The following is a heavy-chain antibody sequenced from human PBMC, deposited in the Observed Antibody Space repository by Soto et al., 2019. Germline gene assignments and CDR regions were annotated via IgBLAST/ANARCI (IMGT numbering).Heavy chain of an antibody. CDR1: GYTFTDYF. CDR2: FNGNNGNT. CDR3: AREWCTTTSCYRVDY. V-gene: IGHV1-18*01. J-gene: IGHJ4*02. D-gene: IGHD2-2*02. Sequence: ASVKVSCKASGYTFTDYFISWVRQAPGQGLEWMGCFNGNNGNTHCAQKFQGRVTMTTDTCTNTAYMELRSLTCDDTAVYYCAREWCTTTSCYRVDYWGKGTLVTV.